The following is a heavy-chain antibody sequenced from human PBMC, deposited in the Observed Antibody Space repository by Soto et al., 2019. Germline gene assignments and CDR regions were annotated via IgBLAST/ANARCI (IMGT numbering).Heavy chain of an antibody. D-gene: IGHD4-17*01. J-gene: IGHJ4*02. Sequence: QVLLVESGGGVVQPGRSLRISCAVAGFTFSSFGMHWVRPAPGKGLEWVAVISDDGSSKHYADSLKGRFTISRDNSNNTLYLQIGSLGHEDTAVYYCAKDRWGDFGDLKLPGYWGQGTLVTVSS. CDR2: ISDDGSSK. V-gene: IGHV3-30*18. CDR3: AKDRWGDFGDLKLPGY. CDR1: GFTFSSFG.